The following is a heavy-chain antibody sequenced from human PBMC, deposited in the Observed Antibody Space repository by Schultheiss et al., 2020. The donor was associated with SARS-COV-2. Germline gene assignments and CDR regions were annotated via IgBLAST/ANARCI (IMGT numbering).Heavy chain of an antibody. V-gene: IGHV3-7*01. CDR1: GFTFDDYG. J-gene: IGHJ4*02. Sequence: GGSLRLSCAASGFTFDDYGMSWIRQAPGKGLEWVANIKQDGSEKYYVDSVKGRFTISRDNAKNSLYLQMNSLRAEDTAVYYCARDVGRSSDFDYWGQGTLVTVSS. CDR3: ARDVGRSSDFDY. D-gene: IGHD6-13*01. CDR2: IKQDGSEK.